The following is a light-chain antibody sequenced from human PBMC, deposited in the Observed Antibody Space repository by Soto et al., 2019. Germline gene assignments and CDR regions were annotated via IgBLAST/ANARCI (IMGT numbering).Light chain of an antibody. CDR3: QAYDYSLPAMV. Sequence: QAVLTQPPSLSGAPGQRVTISCTGNNSNLGAGYDVHGYQQLPGAAPKLVIFGNRNRPSGVPERFSGSKSGTSASLAITGLQAEDEADYYCQAYDYSLPAMVFGGGTKLTVL. CDR1: NSNLGAGYD. J-gene: IGLJ3*02. V-gene: IGLV1-40*01. CDR2: GNR.